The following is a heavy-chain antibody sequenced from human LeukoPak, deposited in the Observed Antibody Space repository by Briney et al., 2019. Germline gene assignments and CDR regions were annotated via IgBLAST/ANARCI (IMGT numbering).Heavy chain of an antibody. J-gene: IGHJ5*02. CDR1: GYTLTELS. D-gene: IGHD4-17*01. V-gene: IGHV1-24*01. Sequence: ASVKVSCKVSGYTLTELSMHWVRQTPGKGLEWRGGFDPEDGETIYAHKFQGRVTMTEDTSTDTAYMELSSLRSEDTAVYYCATTQMTTVTTGHWFDPWGQGTLVTVSS. CDR3: ATTQMTTVTTGHWFDP. CDR2: FDPEDGET.